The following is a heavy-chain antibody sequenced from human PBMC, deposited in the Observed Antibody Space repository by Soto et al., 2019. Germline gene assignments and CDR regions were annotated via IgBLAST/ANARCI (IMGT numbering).Heavy chain of an antibody. V-gene: IGHV1-18*04. CDR2: ISTYNGNT. CDR1: GYTFTSYG. CDR3: ARDMVRGVIIFDY. J-gene: IGHJ4*02. D-gene: IGHD3-10*01. Sequence: ASEKVSCKASGYTFTSYGISWVPQAPGQKIEWMGWISTYNGNTNYAQKRHGRVTMTTYTSTSTAYMELRSLRSDDTVVYYCARDMVRGVIIFDYWGQGCLVTVSS.